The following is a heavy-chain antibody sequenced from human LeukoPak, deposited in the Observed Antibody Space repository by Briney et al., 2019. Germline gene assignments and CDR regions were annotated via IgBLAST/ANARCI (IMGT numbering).Heavy chain of an antibody. J-gene: IGHJ4*02. CDR1: GFTFSSYG. CDR3: AKDAAPTYCSGGSCYSWGVDY. D-gene: IGHD2-15*01. Sequence: GGSLRLSCAASGFTFSSYGMYWVRQAPGKGLEWVAVISYDGSNEYYADSVKGRFTISRDNSKNTLYLQMNSLRAEDTAVYYCAKDAAPTYCSGGSCYSWGVDYWGQGTLVTVSS. V-gene: IGHV3-30*18. CDR2: ISYDGSNE.